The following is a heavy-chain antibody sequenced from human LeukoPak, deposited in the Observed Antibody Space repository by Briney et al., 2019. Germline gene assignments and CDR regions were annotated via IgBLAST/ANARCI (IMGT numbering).Heavy chain of an antibody. D-gene: IGHD3-10*01. CDR2: IYYSGST. Sequence: SETPSLTCTVSGGSISSSSYYWGWIRQPPGKGLEWIGSIYYSGSTYYNPSLKSRVTISVDTSKNQFSLKLSSVTAADTAVYYCAGGYYGSGSYYSWGQGTLVTVSS. CDR3: AGGYYGSGSYYS. J-gene: IGHJ4*02. CDR1: GGSISSSSYY. V-gene: IGHV4-39*05.